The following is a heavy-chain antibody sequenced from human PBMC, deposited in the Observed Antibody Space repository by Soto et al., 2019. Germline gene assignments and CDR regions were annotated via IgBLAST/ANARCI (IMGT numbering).Heavy chain of an antibody. Sequence: GGSLRLSCAASGFTFSSYSMNWVRQAPGKGLEWVSYISSSSSTIYYADSVKGRFTISRDNAKNSLYLQMNSLRDEDTAVYYCARPTGHYDYVWGSYGGLPFDYWGQGTLVTVSS. D-gene: IGHD3-16*01. J-gene: IGHJ4*02. CDR3: ARPTGHYDYVWGSYGGLPFDY. CDR1: GFTFSSYS. V-gene: IGHV3-48*02. CDR2: ISSSSSTI.